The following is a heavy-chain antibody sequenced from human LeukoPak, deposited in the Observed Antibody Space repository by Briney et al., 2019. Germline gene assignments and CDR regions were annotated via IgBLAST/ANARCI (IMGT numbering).Heavy chain of an antibody. V-gene: IGHV3-23*01. D-gene: IGHD1-14*01. CDR3: LKGLQAAGHLAHDN. CDR1: GLTFAIYS. Sequence: GGSLRLSCEASGLTFAIYSMSWVRQAPGKGLEWVADISNSGGITMYADSVKGRFTISRDNSKNTVYLQMNSLRAEDTAVYYCLKGLQAAGHLAHDNWGQGALVTVSS. J-gene: IGHJ4*02. CDR2: ISNSGGIT.